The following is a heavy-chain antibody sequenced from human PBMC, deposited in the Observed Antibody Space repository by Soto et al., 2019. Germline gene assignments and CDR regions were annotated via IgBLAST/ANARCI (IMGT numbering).Heavy chain of an antibody. D-gene: IGHD3-10*01. CDR1: GFTFRWFG. V-gene: IGHV3-30*18. Sequence: PGGSLRLSCAGSGFTFRWFGMNWVRQAPGKGLEWVARISNDGSNEYYVDSVKGRFTISRDNSKNTLYLQMDSLRAEDTAVYYCAKGEVRGIIPSYFDYWG. CDR3: AKGEVRGIIPSYFDY. J-gene: IGHJ4*01. CDR2: ISNDGSNE.